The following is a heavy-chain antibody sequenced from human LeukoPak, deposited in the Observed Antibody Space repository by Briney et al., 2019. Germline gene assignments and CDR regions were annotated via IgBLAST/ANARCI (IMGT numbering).Heavy chain of an antibody. CDR2: ISYSGGT. D-gene: IGHD2-15*01. CDR3: AATGYCSGGSCYAATDYSDY. CDR1: DDSINTYY. V-gene: IGHV4-59*08. Sequence: SETLSLTCSVSDDSINTYYWSWIRQPPGKGLEWIGYISYSGGTNYNPSLKSRVTISMDTSKNQFYLKLTSMTAADTAVYYCAATGYCSGGSCYAATDYSDYWGQGTLVTVSS. J-gene: IGHJ4*02.